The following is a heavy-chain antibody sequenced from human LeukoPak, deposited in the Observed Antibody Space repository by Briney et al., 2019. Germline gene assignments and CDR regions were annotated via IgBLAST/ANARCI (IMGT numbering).Heavy chain of an antibody. J-gene: IGHJ5*02. D-gene: IGHD6-13*01. CDR1: GYTFASYA. CDR3: ARQSIPYSSSWYAIGFDP. Sequence: ASVKVSCKASGYTFASYAMHWVRQAPGQRLEWMGWINAGNGNTKYSQKFQGRVTITADESTSTAYMELSSLRSEDTAVYYCARQSIPYSSSWYAIGFDPWGQGTLVTVSS. V-gene: IGHV1-3*01. CDR2: INAGNGNT.